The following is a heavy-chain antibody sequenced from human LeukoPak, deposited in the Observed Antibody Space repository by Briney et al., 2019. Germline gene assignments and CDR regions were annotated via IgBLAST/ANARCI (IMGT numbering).Heavy chain of an antibody. CDR2: SYYTGST. D-gene: IGHD4-23*01. Sequence: SETLSLTCTVSGGSISSYFWTWIRQPPGKGLEWIGYSYYTGSTNYNPSLKSRVIISLDTSKNQFSLKLSSVTVADTAVHYCARERYGGSEYFDYWGQGTLVTVSS. V-gene: IGHV4-59*01. CDR1: GGSISSYF. CDR3: ARERYGGSEYFDY. J-gene: IGHJ4*02.